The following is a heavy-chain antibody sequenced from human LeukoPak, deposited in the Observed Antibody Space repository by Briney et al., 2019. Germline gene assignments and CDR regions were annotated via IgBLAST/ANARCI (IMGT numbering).Heavy chain of an antibody. CDR2: IYYSGST. Sequence: SETLSLTCTVSGGSISSYYWSWIRQPPGKGLEWIGYIYYSGSTNYNPSLKSRVTISVDTSKNQFSLKLSSVTAADTAVYYCARLKGGIQLWSQKKYYFDYWGQGTLVTVSS. CDR1: GGSISSYY. CDR3: ARLKGGIQLWSQKKYYFDY. J-gene: IGHJ4*02. V-gene: IGHV4-59*08. D-gene: IGHD5-18*01.